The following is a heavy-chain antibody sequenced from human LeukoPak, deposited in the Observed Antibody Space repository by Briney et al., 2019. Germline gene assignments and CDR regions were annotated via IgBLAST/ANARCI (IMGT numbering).Heavy chain of an antibody. CDR3: ARPAYGDYFDAFDI. CDR2: IYYSGST. D-gene: IGHD4-17*01. CDR1: GGSISSYY. J-gene: IGHJ3*02. Sequence: PSETLSLTCTVSGGSISSYYWSWIRQPPGKGLEWIGYIYYSGSTNYNPSLKSRVTISVDTSKNQFSLKLSSVTAADTAVYYCARPAYGDYFDAFDIWGQGTMVTVSS. V-gene: IGHV4-59*01.